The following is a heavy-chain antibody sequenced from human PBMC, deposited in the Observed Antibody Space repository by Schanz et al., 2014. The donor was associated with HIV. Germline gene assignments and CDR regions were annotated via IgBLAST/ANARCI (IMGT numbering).Heavy chain of an antibody. D-gene: IGHD1-26*01. Sequence: QVQLVQSGAEVKKPGASVKVSCKASGYTFTSQYMHWVRQAPGQGLEWMGLINPYDGSTSNAQKFQGRVTMTRDTSTSTVYMQLSSLTSDDTAVYYCARDPSGRPTSTMDVWGQGTTVTVS. CDR3: ARDPSGRPTSTMDV. CDR2: INPYDGST. V-gene: IGHV1-46*01. J-gene: IGHJ6*02. CDR1: GYTFTSQY.